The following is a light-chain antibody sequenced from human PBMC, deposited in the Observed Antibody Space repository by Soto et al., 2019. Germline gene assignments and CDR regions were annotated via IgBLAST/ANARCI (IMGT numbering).Light chain of an antibody. CDR2: DVT. CDR1: SSDVGAYDS. Sequence: QSVLTQPASVSGSPGQSITISCTGTSSDVGAYDSVAWYQHNPGKAPKLMIYDVTNRPSGASSRFSGSKSGNTASLSISGLRAEDEADYYCSSYTTSRTLVFATGTKVTVL. V-gene: IGLV2-14*01. CDR3: SSYTTSRTLV. J-gene: IGLJ1*01.